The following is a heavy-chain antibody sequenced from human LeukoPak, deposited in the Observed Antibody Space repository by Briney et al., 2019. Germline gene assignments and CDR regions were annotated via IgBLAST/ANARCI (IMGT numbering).Heavy chain of an antibody. V-gene: IGHV1-18*01. J-gene: IGHJ5*02. CDR3: AGIAAAGTISSYWFDP. CDR2: ISAYNGNT. D-gene: IGHD6-13*01. CDR1: GYTFTSYG. Sequence: GASVKVSCKASGYTFTSYGISWVRQAPGQGLEWMGWISAYNGNTNYAQKLQGRVTMTTDTSTSTAYMELRSLRSDDTAVYYCAGIAAAGTISSYWFDPWGQGTLVTASS.